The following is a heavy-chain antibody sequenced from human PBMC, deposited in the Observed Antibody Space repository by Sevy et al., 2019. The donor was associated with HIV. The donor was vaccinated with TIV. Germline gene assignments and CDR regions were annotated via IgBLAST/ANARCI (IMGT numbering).Heavy chain of an antibody. J-gene: IGHJ4*02. Sequence: GGSLRLSCAASGFTFSSYGMHRVRQAPGKGLEWVALIWYDGSSKYYADSVKGRFTISRDNSKNTRYLQMNSLRAEDTAVYYCASGAYYYASRTENFDYWVQGTLVTISS. D-gene: IGHD3-10*01. CDR1: GFTFSSYG. CDR2: IWYDGSSK. CDR3: ASGAYYYASRTENFDY. V-gene: IGHV3-33*01.